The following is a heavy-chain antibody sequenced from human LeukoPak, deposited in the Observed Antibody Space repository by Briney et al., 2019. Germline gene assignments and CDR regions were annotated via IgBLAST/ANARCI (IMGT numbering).Heavy chain of an antibody. Sequence: SETLSLTCSFSGGSISSCYWSWIRQPPGKGLEWIGYVYYSGTTNYNPSLKSRVTISVDTSKNQFSLKLSSVTAADTAVYYCAREGWGYYFDFWGQGTLVTVSS. V-gene: IGHV4-59*01. J-gene: IGHJ4*02. CDR3: AREGWGYYFDF. CDR1: GGSISSCY. D-gene: IGHD7-27*01. CDR2: VYYSGTT.